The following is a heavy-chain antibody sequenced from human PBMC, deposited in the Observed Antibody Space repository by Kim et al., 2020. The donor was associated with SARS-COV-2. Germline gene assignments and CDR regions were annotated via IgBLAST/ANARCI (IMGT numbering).Heavy chain of an antibody. D-gene: IGHD3-16*02. V-gene: IGHV4-4*07. J-gene: IGHJ4*02. CDR2: SGGT. CDR3: ASALGH. Sequence: SGGTKYNPALQRRVTMAVDMSKNQFSLKLSSVTAADTAVYYCASALGHWGQGTLVTVSS.